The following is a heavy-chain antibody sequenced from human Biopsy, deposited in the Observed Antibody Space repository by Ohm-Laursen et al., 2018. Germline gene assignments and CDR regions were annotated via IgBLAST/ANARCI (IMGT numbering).Heavy chain of an antibody. CDR1: GFTFSSYG. J-gene: IGHJ4*02. V-gene: IGHV3-33*08. CDR2: IWYDGSNK. Sequence: SLRLSCSAPGFTFSSYGMHWVRQAPGKGLEWVAVIWYDGSNKYYADSVKGRFTISRDGPKNTLYLQMNSLRAEDTAVYYCAREGDDSSGYTPHYFDYWGQGTLVTVSS. CDR3: AREGDDSSGYTPHYFDY. D-gene: IGHD3-22*01.